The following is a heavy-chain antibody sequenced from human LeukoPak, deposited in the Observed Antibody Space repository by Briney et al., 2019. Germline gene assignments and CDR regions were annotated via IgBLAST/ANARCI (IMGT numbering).Heavy chain of an antibody. V-gene: IGHV1-69*05. J-gene: IGHJ4*02. CDR2: IIPIFGTA. Sequence: SVKVSCKASGGTFSSYAISWVRQAPGQGLEWMGGIIPIFGTANYAQKFQGRVTITTDESTSTAYMELSSLRSEDTAVYYCARAGVGIAAAGTGGSLDYWGQGTLVTVSS. D-gene: IGHD6-13*01. CDR3: ARAGVGIAAAGTGGSLDY. CDR1: GGTFSSYA.